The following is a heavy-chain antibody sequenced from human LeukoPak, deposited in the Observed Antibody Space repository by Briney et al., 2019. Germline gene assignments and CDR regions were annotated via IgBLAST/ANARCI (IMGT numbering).Heavy chain of an antibody. CDR3: ARGEGLLWFGESS. CDR2: ISSSSSYI. CDR1: GFTFSSYS. Sequence: GGSLRLSCAASGFTFSSYSMNWVRQAPGKGLEWVSSISSSSSYIYYADSMKGRFTISRDNAKNSLYLQMNSLRAEDTAFYYCARGEGLLWFGESSWGQGTLVTVSS. V-gene: IGHV3-21*04. J-gene: IGHJ4*02. D-gene: IGHD3-10*01.